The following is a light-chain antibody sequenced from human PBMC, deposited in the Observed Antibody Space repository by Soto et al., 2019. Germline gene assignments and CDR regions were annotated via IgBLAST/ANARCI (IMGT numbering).Light chain of an antibody. CDR2: DTS. CDR3: QQRSSWPL. Sequence: PGDTATLSCRASQTVSNYLTWHQQKPGQAPRLLIYDTSKRAAGIPARFSGSGSGTDFTLTISSLEPEDFAVYYCQQRSSWPLFGGGTKVEIK. CDR1: QTVSNY. V-gene: IGKV3-11*01. J-gene: IGKJ4*01.